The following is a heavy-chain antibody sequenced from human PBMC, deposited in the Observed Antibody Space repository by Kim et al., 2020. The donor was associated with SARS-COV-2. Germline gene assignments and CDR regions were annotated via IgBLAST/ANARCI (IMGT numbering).Heavy chain of an antibody. Sequence: SETLSLTCAVYGGSFSGYYWSWIRQPPGKGLEWIGEINHSGSTNYNPSLKSRVTISVDTSKNQFSLKLSSVTAADTAVYYCARTTMVRGVMFYYYGMDV. CDR2: INHSGST. V-gene: IGHV4-34*01. J-gene: IGHJ6*01. CDR1: GGSFSGYY. D-gene: IGHD3-10*01. CDR3: ARTTMVRGVMFYYYGMDV.